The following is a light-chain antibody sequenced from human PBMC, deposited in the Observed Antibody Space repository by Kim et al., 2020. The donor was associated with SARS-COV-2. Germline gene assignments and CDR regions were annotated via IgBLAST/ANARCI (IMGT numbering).Light chain of an antibody. Sequence: QRVTLSCTGSSSNIVSGHDVQWYQQLPGSAPSLLTFGDNNRPSGVPDRFSGSRSGSSASLAITGLQTDDEADYYCRSYDSSLSAYVFGSGTKVTVL. J-gene: IGLJ1*01. CDR1: SSNIVSGHD. V-gene: IGLV1-40*01. CDR3: RSYDSSLSAYV. CDR2: GDN.